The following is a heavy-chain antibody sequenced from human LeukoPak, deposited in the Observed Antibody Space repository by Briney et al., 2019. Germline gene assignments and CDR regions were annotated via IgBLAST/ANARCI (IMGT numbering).Heavy chain of an antibody. V-gene: IGHV3-7*01. Sequence: GALRLSCAASGFTFTTYWMSWVRQLPGKGLEWVANINQDGTEKYYVDSVKGRFTISRDNAKNSVYLQMTSLRAEDTAVYYCARGSGWTDYWGQGTLVTVSS. J-gene: IGHJ4*02. CDR2: INQDGTEK. D-gene: IGHD6-19*01. CDR1: GFTFTTYW. CDR3: ARGSGWTDY.